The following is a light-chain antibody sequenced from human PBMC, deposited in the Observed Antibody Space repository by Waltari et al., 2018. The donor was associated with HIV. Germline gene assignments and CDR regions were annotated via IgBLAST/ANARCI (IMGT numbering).Light chain of an antibody. CDR2: KDA. Sequence: SNELTQPPSVSVSPGQTARITCSGYALANHYTYWFQQKPGQAPWLVIYKDAEEPSGIPERFSCSRSGRTVKLTISGVQAEDEADYYCQSGGSSGSWVFGGGTKLTVL. CDR3: QSGGSSGSWV. J-gene: IGLJ3*02. V-gene: IGLV3-25*03. CDR1: ALANHY.